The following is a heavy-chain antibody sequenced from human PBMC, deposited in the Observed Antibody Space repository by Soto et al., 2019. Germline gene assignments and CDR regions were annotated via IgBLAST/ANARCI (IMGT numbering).Heavy chain of an antibody. CDR1: VGSISSTTFY. CDR2: ISYRGST. D-gene: IGHD6-19*01. V-gene: IGHV4-39*01. CDR3: ASLLGWNKYNYFDP. J-gene: IGHJ5*02. Sequence: SETLSLTCSFSVGSISSTTFYWGWMRQPPRQGLELIGSISYRGSTSYNPSLKSRVTISVDTSKNQFSLRLTSVTAADTAVYYCASLLGWNKYNYFDPWGQGTLVNVS.